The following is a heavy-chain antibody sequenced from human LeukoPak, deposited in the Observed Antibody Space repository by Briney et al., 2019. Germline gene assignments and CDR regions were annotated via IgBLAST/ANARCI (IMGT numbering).Heavy chain of an antibody. CDR2: INPNSGGT. CDR3: ARDAGYCSSTSCSRSPLFDI. J-gene: IGHJ3*02. D-gene: IGHD2-2*01. CDR1: GYTFTGYY. Sequence: ASVKVSCKASGYTFTGYYMHWVRQAPGQGLEWMGWINPNSGGTNYAQKFQGRVTMTRDTSISTAYMELSRLRSDDTAVYYCARDAGYCSSTSCSRSPLFDIWGQGTMVTVSS. V-gene: IGHV1-2*02.